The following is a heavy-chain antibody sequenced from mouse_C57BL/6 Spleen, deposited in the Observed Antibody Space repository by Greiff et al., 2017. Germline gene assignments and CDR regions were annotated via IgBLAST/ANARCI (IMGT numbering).Heavy chain of an antibody. Sequence: VQLQQSGPELVKPGASVKMSCKASGYTFTDYNMHWVKQSHGKSLEWIGYINPNNGGTSYNQKFKGKATLTVNKSSSTAYMELRSLTSEDSAVYYCARSLYYNYGAWFAYWGQGTLVTVSA. CDR3: ARSLYYNYGAWFAY. CDR1: GYTFTDYN. J-gene: IGHJ3*01. V-gene: IGHV1-22*01. D-gene: IGHD2-4*01. CDR2: INPNNGGT.